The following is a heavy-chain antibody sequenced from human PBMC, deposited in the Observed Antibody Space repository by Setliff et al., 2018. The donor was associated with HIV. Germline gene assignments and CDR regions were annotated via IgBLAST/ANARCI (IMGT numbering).Heavy chain of an antibody. V-gene: IGHV4-38-2*01. CDR2: INHSGST. CDR3: ARGPRYGSGNYYYYYYYMDV. CDR1: GYSVSSGYF. Sequence: PSETLSLTCAVSGYSVSSGYFWGWIRQPPGKGLEWIGEINHSGSTNYNPSLKSRVTISVDTSKNQFSLKLSSVTAADTAVYYCARGPRYGSGNYYYYYYYMDVWGKGTTVTVSS. D-gene: IGHD3-10*01. J-gene: IGHJ6*03.